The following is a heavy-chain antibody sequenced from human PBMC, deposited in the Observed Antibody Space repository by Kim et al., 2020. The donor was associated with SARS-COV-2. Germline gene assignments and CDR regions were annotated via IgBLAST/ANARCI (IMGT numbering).Heavy chain of an antibody. CDR1: GYTFTSYA. V-gene: IGHV1-3*01. J-gene: IGHJ4*02. D-gene: IGHD6-19*01. CDR2: INAGNGNT. CDR3: ARVGADEYSSGPTHYFDY. Sequence: ASVKVSCNASGYTFTSYAMHWVRQAPGQRLEWMGWINAGNGNTKYSQKFQGRVTITRDTSASTAYMELSSLRSEDTAVYYCARVGADEYSSGPTHYFDYWGQGTLVTVSS.